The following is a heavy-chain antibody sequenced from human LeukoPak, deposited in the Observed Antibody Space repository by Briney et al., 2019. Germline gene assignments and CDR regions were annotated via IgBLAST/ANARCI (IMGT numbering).Heavy chain of an antibody. V-gene: IGHV4-61*02. CDR2: IYTSGST. J-gene: IGHJ6*03. Sequence: SETLSLTCTVSGGSISSGSYYWSWIRQPAGKGLEWIGRIYTSGSTNYNPSLKSRVTISVDTSKNQFSLKLSSVTAADTAVYYCARDSPNYDFWSGYSPDYYYMDVWGKGTTVTVSS. CDR3: ARDSPNYDFWSGYSPDYYYMDV. D-gene: IGHD3-3*01. CDR1: GGSISSGSYY.